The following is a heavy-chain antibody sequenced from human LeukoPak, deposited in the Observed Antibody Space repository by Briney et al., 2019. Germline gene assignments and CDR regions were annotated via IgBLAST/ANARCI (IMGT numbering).Heavy chain of an antibody. J-gene: IGHJ3*02. CDR2: IYHSGST. V-gene: IGHV4-4*02. Sequence: SETLSLTCAVSGGSISSSNWWSWVRPPPAKGLEWNGVIYHSGSTNYNPSLQSRVTISVDTSKNQFSLKLSSVTAADTAVYYCARSSVVVVAATAFDIWGQGTMVTVSS. D-gene: IGHD2-15*01. CDR3: ARSSVVVVAATAFDI. CDR1: GGSISSSNW.